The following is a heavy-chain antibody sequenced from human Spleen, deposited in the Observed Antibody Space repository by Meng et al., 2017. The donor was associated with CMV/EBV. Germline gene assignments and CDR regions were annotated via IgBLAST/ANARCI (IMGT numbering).Heavy chain of an antibody. CDR2: IYYSGST. V-gene: IGHV4-59*01. CDR1: GGSINTYY. J-gene: IGHJ6*02. Sequence: SETLSLTCSVSGGSINTYYWIWIRRPPGKGLEWIGYIYYSGSTDYNPSLKSRVSISVDTSKNQFSLALSSVTAADTAVYYCARPRTPYTYYYGLDVWGQGTTVTVSS. D-gene: IGHD2-2*02. CDR3: ARPRTPYTYYYGLDV.